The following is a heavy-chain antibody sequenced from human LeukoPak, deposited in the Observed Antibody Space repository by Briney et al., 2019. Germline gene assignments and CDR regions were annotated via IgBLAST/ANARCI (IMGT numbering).Heavy chain of an antibody. J-gene: IGHJ6*03. CDR1: RGTFSSYA. CDR2: INPSGGST. V-gene: IGHV1-46*01. D-gene: IGHD1-26*01. CDR3: ARGGSAPLWYYYYMDV. Sequence: ASVKVSCKASRGTFSSYAISWVRQAPGQGLEWMGIINPSGGSTSYAQKFQGRVTMTRDMSTSTVYMELSSLRSEDTAVYYCARGGSAPLWYYYYMDVWGKGTTVTVSS.